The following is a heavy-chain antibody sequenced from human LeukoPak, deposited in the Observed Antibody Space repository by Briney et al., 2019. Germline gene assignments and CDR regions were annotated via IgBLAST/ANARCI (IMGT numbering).Heavy chain of an antibody. V-gene: IGHV4-39*01. CDR2: IYYSGST. D-gene: IGHD6-19*01. CDR1: GGSISSSSYY. CDR3: ARRSYPLKAVAGTRVDY. J-gene: IGHJ4*02. Sequence: SETLSLTCTVSGGSISSSSYYWGWIRQPPGKGLEWIGSIYYSGSTYYNPSLKSRVTISVDTSKNQFSLKLSSVTAADTAVYYCARRSYPLKAVAGTRVDYWGQGTLVTVSS.